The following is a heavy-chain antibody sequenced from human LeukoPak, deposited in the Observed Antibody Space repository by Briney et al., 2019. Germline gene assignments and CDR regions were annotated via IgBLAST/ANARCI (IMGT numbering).Heavy chain of an antibody. CDR3: ATDLDGSGSYYRHY. CDR1: GYTLTELS. V-gene: IGHV1-24*01. J-gene: IGHJ4*02. Sequence: ASVKVSCKVSGYTLTELSMHWVRQAPGKGLEWMGGFDPEDGETIYAQKFQGRVTMTEDTSTDTAYMELSRLRSEDTAVYYCATDLDGSGSYYRHYWGQGTLVTVSS. CDR2: FDPEDGET. D-gene: IGHD3-10*01.